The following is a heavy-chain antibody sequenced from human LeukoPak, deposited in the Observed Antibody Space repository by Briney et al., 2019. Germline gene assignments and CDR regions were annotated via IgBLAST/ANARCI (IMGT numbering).Heavy chain of an antibody. CDR1: GFTFGSFW. CDR3: AREDSGSSDPDR. CDR2: INRDGSSA. V-gene: IGHV3-74*01. J-gene: IGHJ4*02. D-gene: IGHD1-26*01. Sequence: GGSLRLSCAASGFTFGSFWMHWVRQAPGKGLVWVSRINRDGSSATYADSVMGRLTISRDNAKSTLYLEINSLRADDTAVYYCAREDSGSSDPDRWGQGALVTVSS.